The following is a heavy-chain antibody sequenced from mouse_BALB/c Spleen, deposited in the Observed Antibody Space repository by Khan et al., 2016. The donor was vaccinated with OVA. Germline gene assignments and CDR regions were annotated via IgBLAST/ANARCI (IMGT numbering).Heavy chain of an antibody. J-gene: IGHJ3*01. D-gene: IGHD2-3*01. Sequence: QVQLQQPGPELVRPGVSVKISCEGSDYTFTDYPLHWVQPSRAKSPEWIGAVGTYYGNTNYNQKFKGKAIVTVDKSSSTAYWELARLTSEASAIFYCARDDVYSLFAYWGQGTLVTVSA. CDR3: ARDDVYSLFAY. CDR1: DYTFTDYP. V-gene: IGHV1S137*01. CDR2: VGTYYGNT.